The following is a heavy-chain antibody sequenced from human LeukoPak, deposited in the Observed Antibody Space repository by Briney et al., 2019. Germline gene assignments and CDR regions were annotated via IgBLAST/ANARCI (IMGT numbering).Heavy chain of an antibody. V-gene: IGHV1-24*01. D-gene: IGHD2-15*01. CDR1: GYTPTELS. J-gene: IGHJ5*02. Sequence: ASVKVSCKVSGYTPTELSMHWVRQAPGKGLEWMGGFDPEDGETIYAQKFQGRVTMTEDTSTDTAYMELSSLRSEDTAVYYYATGPVAAPLNWFDPWGQGTLVTVSS. CDR2: FDPEDGET. CDR3: ATGPVAAPLNWFDP.